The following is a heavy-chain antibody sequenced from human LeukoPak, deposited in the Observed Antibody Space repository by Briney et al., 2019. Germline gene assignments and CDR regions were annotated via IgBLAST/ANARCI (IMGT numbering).Heavy chain of an antibody. CDR3: ARGGTYSSGWFYYYYGMDV. V-gene: IGHV3-7*03. CDR2: IKHDGSEK. J-gene: IGHJ6*02. CDR1: GFTFSSYW. Sequence: GGSLRLSCAASGFTFSSYWMSWVRQAPGKGVEWVANIKHDGSEKYYVDSVKGRFTISRDNAKNSLYLQMNSLRAEDTAVYYCARGGTYSSGWFYYYYGMDVWGQGTTVTVSS. D-gene: IGHD6-19*01.